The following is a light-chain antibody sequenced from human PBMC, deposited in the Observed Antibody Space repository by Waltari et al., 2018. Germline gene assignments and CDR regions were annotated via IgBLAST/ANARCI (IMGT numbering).Light chain of an antibody. CDR1: SSDVGGYKY. J-gene: IGLJ3*02. V-gene: IGLV2-8*01. CDR2: EVS. CDR3: SSYAGSHNLV. Sequence: QSALTQPPSASGSPRQSVTISCTGTSSDVGGYKYVSWYQQHPGKAPKLMIYEVSNRPSGVPDRVSGSKSGNTASLTVSGLQAEDEADYYCSSYAGSHNLVFGGGTKLTVL.